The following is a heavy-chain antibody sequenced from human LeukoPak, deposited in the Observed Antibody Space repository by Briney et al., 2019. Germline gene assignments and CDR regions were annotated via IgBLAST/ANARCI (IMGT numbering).Heavy chain of an antibody. Sequence: GGSLRLSCAASGFTFSSYGMHWVRQAPGKGLEWVAVIWYDGSNKYYADSVKGRFTISRDNSKNTLYLQMHSLRVDDTAVYYCAHLVWEYVGGLDVWGQGTTVTVSS. V-gene: IGHV3-33*01. CDR1: GFTFSSYG. D-gene: IGHD3/OR15-3a*01. J-gene: IGHJ6*02. CDR3: AHLVWEYVGGLDV. CDR2: IWYDGSNK.